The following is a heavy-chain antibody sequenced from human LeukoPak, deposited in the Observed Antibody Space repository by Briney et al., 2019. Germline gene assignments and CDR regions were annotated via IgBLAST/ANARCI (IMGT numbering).Heavy chain of an antibody. CDR1: GFTFDDYG. Sequence: GGSLRLSCAASGFTFDDYGMSWVRQVPGKGLEWVSAVNWNGDGTGYADSMKGRFTVSRDNAKNYVYLQMNSLRAEDTALYYCARGSPTVTSIYKYYYMDVWGKGTMVTVSS. CDR2: VNWNGDGT. CDR3: ARGSPTVTSIYKYYYMDV. J-gene: IGHJ6*03. V-gene: IGHV3-20*04. D-gene: IGHD4-11*01.